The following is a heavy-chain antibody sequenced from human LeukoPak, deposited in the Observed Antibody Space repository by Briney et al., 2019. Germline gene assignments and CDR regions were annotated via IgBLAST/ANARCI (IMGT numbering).Heavy chain of an antibody. CDR2: INHSGST. CDR1: GGSFSGYY. CDR3: ARGWGYFDY. J-gene: IGHJ4*02. Sequence: SETLSLTCAVYGGSFSGYYWSWIRQPPGKGLEWIGEINHSGSTNYNPSLKSRVAISVDTSKNQFSLKLSSVTAADTAVYYCARGWGYFDYWGQGTLVTVSS. D-gene: IGHD7-27*01. V-gene: IGHV4-34*01.